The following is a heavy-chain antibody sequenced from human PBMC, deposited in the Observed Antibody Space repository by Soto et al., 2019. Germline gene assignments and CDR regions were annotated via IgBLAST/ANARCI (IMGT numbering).Heavy chain of an antibody. V-gene: IGHV3-30*18. Sequence: QVQLVESGGGVVKPGRSLRLSCAASGFTFSSYGMHCVRQAPGKGREWVAVISYDGSNKYYADSVKGRFTISRDNSQKTLYLQINSLRAEDTSVYYCEKYLLRPGLAYGMDVGGQWTTVTVSS. CDR1: GFTFSSYG. D-gene: IGHD4-17*01. J-gene: IGHJ6*02. CDR3: EKYLLRPGLAYGMDV. CDR2: ISYDGSNK.